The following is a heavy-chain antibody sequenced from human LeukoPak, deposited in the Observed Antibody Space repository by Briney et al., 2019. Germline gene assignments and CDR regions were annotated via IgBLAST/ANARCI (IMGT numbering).Heavy chain of an antibody. D-gene: IGHD3-22*01. CDR2: IYYSGST. V-gene: IGHV4-39*07. Sequence: SETLSLTCTVSGGSISSSSYYWGWIRQPPGKGLEWIGSIYYSGSTYYNPSLKSRVTISVDTSKNQFSLKLSSVTAADTAVYYCARSTGGNYFDSSGYYYLNAFDIWGQGTMVTVSS. CDR3: ARSTGGNYFDSSGYYYLNAFDI. CDR1: GGSISSSSYY. J-gene: IGHJ3*02.